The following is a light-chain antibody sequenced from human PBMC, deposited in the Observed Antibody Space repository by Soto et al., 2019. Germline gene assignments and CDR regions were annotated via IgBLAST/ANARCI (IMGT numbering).Light chain of an antibody. CDR1: QNIFSY. V-gene: IGKV1-39*01. Sequence: DIQMTQSPSSLSASVGDRVTITCRTSQNIFSYLNWYQQKAGQAPKXLIHSASTLESGVPSRFSGGGSGTDGTITISGLQPEDCETYVGHQSYRTVWTFGQGTKVDIK. CDR2: SAS. CDR3: HQSYRTVWT. J-gene: IGKJ1*01.